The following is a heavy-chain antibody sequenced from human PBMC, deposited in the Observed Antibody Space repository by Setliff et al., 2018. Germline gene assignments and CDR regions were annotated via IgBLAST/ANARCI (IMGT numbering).Heavy chain of an antibody. CDR1: GASLSSGSNY. J-gene: IGHJ5*02. V-gene: IGHV4-61*09. D-gene: IGHD6-13*01. CDR2: ILSSGGT. CDR3: ARDTPHDPVSSNWYRNWFDP. Sequence: TLSLTCSVSGASLSSGSNYWSWIRQPAGKGVEWIGHILSSGGTNYNPSLKNRVSISLDTSKNQFSLNLNSVTAADTAVYFCARDTPHDPVSSNWYRNWFDPWGQGILVTVSS.